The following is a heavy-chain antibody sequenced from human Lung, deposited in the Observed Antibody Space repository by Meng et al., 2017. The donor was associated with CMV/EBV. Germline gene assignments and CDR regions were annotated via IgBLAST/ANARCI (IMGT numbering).Heavy chain of an antibody. CDR3: ARTNYGDYYWFDP. D-gene: IGHD4-17*01. Sequence: EALLEAGPVRVTPSLTLSPSCTISGGSISSGVVNWNWIRQDRVRGLEWIGYISNSGSTYNNPSIRSRVAITRVTSKNQISLKLSSLTAAYTAVYVCARTNYGDYYWFDPWGQGTLVTVSS. V-gene: IGHV4-31*03. CDR1: GGSISSGVVN. J-gene: IGHJ5*02. CDR2: ISNSGST.